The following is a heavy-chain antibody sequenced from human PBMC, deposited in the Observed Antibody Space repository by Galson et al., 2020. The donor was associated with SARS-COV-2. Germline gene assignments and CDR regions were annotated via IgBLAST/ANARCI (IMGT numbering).Heavy chain of an antibody. D-gene: IGHD4-17*01. V-gene: IGHV4-61*01. Sequence: SQTLSLTCTVSGGSVSSGSYYWSWIRQPPGKGLEWIGYIHYSGSTNYNPSLKSRVTISVDTSKNQFSLKLSSVTAADTAVYYCAIKHYGDYLGLFDYWGQGTLVTVSS. J-gene: IGHJ4*02. CDR2: IHYSGST. CDR3: AIKHYGDYLGLFDY. CDR1: GGSVSSGSYY.